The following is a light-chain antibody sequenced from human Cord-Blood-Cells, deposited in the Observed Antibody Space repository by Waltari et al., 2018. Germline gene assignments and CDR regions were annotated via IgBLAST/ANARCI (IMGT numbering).Light chain of an antibody. Sequence: QSVLTQPPSVSGAPGQRVTISCTGRSSNIGAGYDVHWYPQLPGTAPKLLIYGNSNRPQGDPDRFSGSKSGASASLAITGLQAEDEADYYCQSYDSSLSGSVFGGGTKLTVL. J-gene: IGLJ3*02. CDR3: QSYDSSLSGSV. V-gene: IGLV1-40*01. CDR1: SSNIGAGYD. CDR2: GNS.